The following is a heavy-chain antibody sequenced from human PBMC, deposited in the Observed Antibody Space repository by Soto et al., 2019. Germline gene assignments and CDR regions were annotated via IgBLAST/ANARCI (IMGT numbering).Heavy chain of an antibody. CDR1: GFTFSDHY. CDR2: TRNKANSYTT. Sequence: EVQLVESGGGLVQPGGSLRLSCAASGFTFSDHYMDWVRQAPGKGLEWVGRTRNKANSYTTEYAASVKGRFTISRDDSKNSLYLQMNSLKTEDTAVYYCARRADCSSTSCFFDFWCQGTLVTVSS. J-gene: IGHJ4*02. D-gene: IGHD2-2*01. CDR3: ARRADCSSTSCFFDF. V-gene: IGHV3-72*01.